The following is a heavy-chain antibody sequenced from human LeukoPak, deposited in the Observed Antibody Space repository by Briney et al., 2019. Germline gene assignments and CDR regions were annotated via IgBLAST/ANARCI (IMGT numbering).Heavy chain of an antibody. CDR1: GGTFSSYA. J-gene: IGHJ4*02. CDR3: ARGTVCGSGGKCSGSWYYDY. CDR2: IIPILGIA. D-gene: IGHD6-13*01. Sequence: PGASVKVSCKASGGTFSSYAISWVRQAPGQGLEWMGRIIPILGIANYAQKFQGRVTITADKSTSTAYMELSSLRSEDTAVYYCARGTVCGSGGKCSGSWYYDYWGQGTLVTVSS. V-gene: IGHV1-69*04.